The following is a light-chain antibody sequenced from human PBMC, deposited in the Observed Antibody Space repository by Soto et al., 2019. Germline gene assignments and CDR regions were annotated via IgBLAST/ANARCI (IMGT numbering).Light chain of an antibody. CDR1: QSVSSN. CDR3: QQYGSSGT. V-gene: IGKV3-15*01. Sequence: EIVMRQSPATLSVSPGERATLSCRTSQSVSSNLAWYQQNPGQAPRLLFYGASTRSTGIPARFSGSGSGTDFTLTISRLEPEDFAVYYCQQYGSSGTFGQGTKVDIK. J-gene: IGKJ1*01. CDR2: GAS.